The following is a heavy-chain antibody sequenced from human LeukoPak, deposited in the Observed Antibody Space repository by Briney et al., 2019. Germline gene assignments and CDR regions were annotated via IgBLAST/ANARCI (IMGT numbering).Heavy chain of an antibody. D-gene: IGHD5-12*01. CDR3: AIGPPYGGYSD. J-gene: IGHJ4*02. CDR1: GFTFTTYA. CDR2: ISSSGGRT. Sequence: GGSLRLSCAASGFTFTTYAMTWVRQAPGKGPEWVSSISSSGGRTYYADSLKGRFTISRDNSKNTLYLQMNSLRPEDTAVYSCAIGPPYGGYSDWGQGTLVTVSS. V-gene: IGHV3-23*01.